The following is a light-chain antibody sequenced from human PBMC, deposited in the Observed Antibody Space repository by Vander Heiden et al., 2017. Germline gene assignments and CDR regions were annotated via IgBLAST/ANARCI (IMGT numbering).Light chain of an antibody. J-gene: IGKJ2*01. Sequence: ARQLTQSPSSLSASIGDRVTITCRASQGISSALAWYQQKPGKAPELLIDDASSLESGVPPRFSGSGSGTDFTLTISSLQPEDVATYFCQQVNNYPYTFGQGTEVXIK. CDR2: DAS. V-gene: IGKV1D-13*01. CDR3: QQVNNYPYT. CDR1: QGISSA.